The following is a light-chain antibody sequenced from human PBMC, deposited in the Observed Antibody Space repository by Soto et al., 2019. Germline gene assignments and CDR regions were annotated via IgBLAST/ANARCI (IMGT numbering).Light chain of an antibody. CDR3: AAWDDSLNGPV. CDR1: SSNIGSNT. CDR2: SNI. J-gene: IGLJ3*02. Sequence: QSVLTQPPSASGTPGQRVTISCSGGSSNIGSNTVNWYQQFPGTAPKLLIYSNIERPSGVPDRFSGSKSGTSASLAINGLQSEDEADYFCAAWDDSLNGPVFGGGTKLTVL. V-gene: IGLV1-44*01.